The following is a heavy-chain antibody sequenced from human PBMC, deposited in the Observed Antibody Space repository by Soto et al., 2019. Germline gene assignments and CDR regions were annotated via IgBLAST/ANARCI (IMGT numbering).Heavy chain of an antibody. CDR2: ISGGGGTT. J-gene: IGHJ4*02. CDR3: AKDNGNYGSGSFSH. Sequence: EVQLFESGGGVAQPGGSLRLSCAASGFTFSSYAMSWVRQAPGKGLEWVSAISGGGGTTYYADSVKGRCTISRDNSKNTVFLQMNSLRAEDTAVYFCAKDNGNYGSGSFSHWGQGTLVTVSS. CDR1: GFTFSSYA. V-gene: IGHV3-23*01. D-gene: IGHD3-10*01.